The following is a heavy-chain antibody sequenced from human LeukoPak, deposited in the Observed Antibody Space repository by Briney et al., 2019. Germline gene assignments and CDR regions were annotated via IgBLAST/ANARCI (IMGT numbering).Heavy chain of an antibody. CDR2: IIPILGIA. CDR3: AITIVGASREDWFDP. V-gene: IGHV1-69*04. Sequence: ASVKVSCKASGGTFSSYAISWVRQAPGQGLEWMGRIIPILGIANYAQKFQGRVTITADKSTSTAHMELSSLRSEDTAVYYCAITIVGASREDWFDPWGQGTLVTVSS. J-gene: IGHJ5*02. CDR1: GGTFSSYA. D-gene: IGHD1-26*01.